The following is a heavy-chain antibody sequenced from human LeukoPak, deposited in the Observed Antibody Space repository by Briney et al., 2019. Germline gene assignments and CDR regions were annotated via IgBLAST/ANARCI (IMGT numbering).Heavy chain of an antibody. CDR1: GYTFTSYG. J-gene: IGHJ3*02. CDR2: ISAYNGNT. V-gene: IGHV1-18*01. CDR3: ARDRIYDSSGYPSPDAFDI. D-gene: IGHD3-22*01. Sequence: ASVKVSCKASGYTFTSYGISWVRQAPGQGLEWMGWISAYNGNTNYAQKLQGRVTMTTDTCTSTAYMELRSLRSDDTAVYYCARDRIYDSSGYPSPDAFDIWGQGTMVTVSS.